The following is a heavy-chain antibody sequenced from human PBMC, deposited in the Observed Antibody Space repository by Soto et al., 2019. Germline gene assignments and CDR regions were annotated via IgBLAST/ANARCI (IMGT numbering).Heavy chain of an antibody. CDR2: ISYSGST. CDR3: ASQDTSGYAFDY. CDR1: GGSISSFD. Sequence: QVQLQESGPGLVKPSETLSLTCTVSGGSISSFDWNWIRQSPGKGLEWIGYISYSGSTNYNPSLKSRVTISVDTSKTPFSLKLSSVTAADTAVYYCASQDTSGYAFDYWGQGTLVTVSS. J-gene: IGHJ4*02. V-gene: IGHV4-59*08. D-gene: IGHD3-22*01.